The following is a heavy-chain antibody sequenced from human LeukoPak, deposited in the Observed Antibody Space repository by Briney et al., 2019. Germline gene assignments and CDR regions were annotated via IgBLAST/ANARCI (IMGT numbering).Heavy chain of an antibody. CDR3: AKDRWGYCSSTSCRLNWFDP. J-gene: IGHJ5*02. D-gene: IGHD2-2*01. CDR1: GFTFSSYG. V-gene: IGHV3-30*18. CDR2: ISYDGSNK. Sequence: GRSLRLSCAASGFTFSSYGMHWVRQAPGKGLEWVAVISYDGSNKYYADSVKGRFTISRDNSKNTLYLQMNSLRAEDTAVYYCAKDRWGYCSSTSCRLNWFDPWGQGTLVTVSS.